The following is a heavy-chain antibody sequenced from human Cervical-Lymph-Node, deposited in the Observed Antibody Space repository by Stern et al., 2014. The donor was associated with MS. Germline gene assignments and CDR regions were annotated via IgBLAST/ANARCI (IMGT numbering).Heavy chain of an antibody. J-gene: IGHJ4*02. Sequence: EVQLVESGGGLVQPGGSLRLSCAASGFTFSNYWMHWVRQAPGKGLVWVSRINSDGSTTTYADSVKGRFTISRDNAKNTLYLQMSSLRAEDTAVYYCATGRDSSGYFWGQGTLGTVSS. CDR1: GFTFSNYW. V-gene: IGHV3-74*02. CDR3: ATGRDSSGYF. CDR2: INSDGSTT. D-gene: IGHD3-22*01.